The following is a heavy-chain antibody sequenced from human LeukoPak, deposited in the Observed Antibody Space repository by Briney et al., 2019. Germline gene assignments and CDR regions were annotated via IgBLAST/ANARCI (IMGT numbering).Heavy chain of an antibody. V-gene: IGHV3-23*01. J-gene: IGHJ4*02. D-gene: IGHD1-7*01. CDR1: GFTFSNSA. CDR3: AKGGNFAPLDY. CDR2: ISTTGSGT. Sequence: GGSLRLSCAASGFTFSNSAMTWVRQAPGKGLEWVSAISTTGSGTIYTDSVKDRFTISRDNSKNTLYLQMNSLRAEDTAVYDCAKGGNFAPLDYWGQGTLVTVSS.